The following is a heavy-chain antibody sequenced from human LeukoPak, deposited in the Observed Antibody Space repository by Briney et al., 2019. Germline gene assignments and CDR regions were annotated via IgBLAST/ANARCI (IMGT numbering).Heavy chain of an antibody. V-gene: IGHV3-23*01. CDR2: ISGSGGST. J-gene: IGHJ3*02. D-gene: IGHD3-22*01. CDR3: AISPVAYDSSGYYDDAFDI. CDR1: GFTFSSYA. Sequence: PGGSLRLSCAASGFTFSSYAMSWVRQAPGKGLEWVSAISGSGGSTYYADSVKGRFTISRDNSKNTLYTQMNSLRAEVTAVYYCAISPVAYDSSGYYDDAFDIWGQGTMVTVSS.